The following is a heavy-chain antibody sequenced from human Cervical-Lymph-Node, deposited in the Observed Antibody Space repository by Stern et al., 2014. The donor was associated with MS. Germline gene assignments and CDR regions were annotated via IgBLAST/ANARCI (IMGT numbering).Heavy chain of an antibody. J-gene: IGHJ6*02. Sequence: VQLVESGAEVKKPGSSVKVSCKASGGTFSTQAINWVRQAPGQGLELVGGIIPIFGTPNYAQKVQDRVTITADESTSTAYMDLNSLRSEDTAVYYCATPSTVTVGGMDVWGQGTTVTVSS. CDR3: ATPSTVTVGGMDV. CDR1: GGTFSTQA. V-gene: IGHV1-69*01. CDR2: IIPIFGTP. D-gene: IGHD4-17*01.